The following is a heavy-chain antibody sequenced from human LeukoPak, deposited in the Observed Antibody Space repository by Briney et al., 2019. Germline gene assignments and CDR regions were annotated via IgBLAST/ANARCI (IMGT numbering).Heavy chain of an antibody. J-gene: IGHJ4*02. CDR1: GYSISSGYY. V-gene: IGHV4-38-2*02. Sequence: PSETLSLTCTVSGYSISSGYYWGWIRQPPGKGLEWIGSIYYSGSTYYNPSLKSRVTISVDTSKNQFSLKLSSVTAADTAVYYCAGEGVAGTTDCWGQGTLVTVSS. CDR2: IYYSGST. D-gene: IGHD6-19*01. CDR3: AGEGVAGTTDC.